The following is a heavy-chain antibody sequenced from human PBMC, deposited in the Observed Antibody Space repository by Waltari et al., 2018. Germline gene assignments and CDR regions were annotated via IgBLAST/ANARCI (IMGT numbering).Heavy chain of an antibody. CDR2: NIPMFNTS. CDR1: GGTFANYG. J-gene: IGHJ6*02. D-gene: IGHD1-1*01. V-gene: IGHV1-69*05. Sequence: QVQLVQSGAEAKKPGSSVKVSCKSSGGTFANYGIRWVRAAPGQGVEWMGGNIPMFNTSTYAQKFNDRVTSTKDESTTPSVMELRGLRLDDTAIYYCARTLPPDNKSWHYYLGMDVWGQGTTVTVSS. CDR3: ARTLPPDNKSWHYYLGMDV.